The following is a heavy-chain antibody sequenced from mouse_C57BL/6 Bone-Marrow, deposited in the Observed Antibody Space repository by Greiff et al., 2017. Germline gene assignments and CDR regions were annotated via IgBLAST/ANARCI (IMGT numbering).Heavy chain of an antibody. CDR3: ARWDYGSSYYAMDY. CDR1: GYTFTNYW. D-gene: IGHD1-1*01. V-gene: IGHV1-63*01. CDR2: IYPGGGYT. J-gene: IGHJ4*01. Sequence: VKLMESGAELVRPGTSVKMSCKASGYTFTNYWIGWAKQRPGHGLEWIGDIYPGGGYTNYNEKFKGKATLTADKSSSTAYMQFSSLTSEDSAIYYCARWDYGSSYYAMDYWGQGTSVTVSS.